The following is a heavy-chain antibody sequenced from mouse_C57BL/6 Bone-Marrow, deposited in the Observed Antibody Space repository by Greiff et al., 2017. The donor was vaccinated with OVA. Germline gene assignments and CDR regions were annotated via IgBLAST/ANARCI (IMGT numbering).Heavy chain of an antibody. CDR1: GYAFSSSW. CDR3: AREIYLRYFDV. CDR2: IYPGDGDT. V-gene: IGHV1-82*01. D-gene: IGHD2-1*01. J-gene: IGHJ1*03. Sequence: VHLVESGPELVKPGASVKISCKASGYAFSSSWMNWVKQRPGKGLEWIGRIYPGDGDTNYNGKFKGKATLTADKSSSTAYMQLSSLTSEDSAVYFCAREIYLRYFDVWGTGTTVTVSS.